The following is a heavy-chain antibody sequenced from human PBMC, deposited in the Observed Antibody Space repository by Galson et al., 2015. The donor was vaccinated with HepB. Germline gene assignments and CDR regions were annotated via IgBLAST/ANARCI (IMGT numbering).Heavy chain of an antibody. Sequence: SLRLSCAASGLTFRRSGMHWVRQAPGKGLEWLAVIQHVGSPIRYADSVKGRFTVSRDHSKNTLYLEMNNLRAEDTAVYYCARETSRIVFHAFDIWGQGTMVTVSS. J-gene: IGHJ3*02. CDR3: ARETSRIVFHAFDI. CDR2: IQHVGSPI. CDR1: GLTFRRSG. V-gene: IGHV3-33*01. D-gene: IGHD2-21*01.